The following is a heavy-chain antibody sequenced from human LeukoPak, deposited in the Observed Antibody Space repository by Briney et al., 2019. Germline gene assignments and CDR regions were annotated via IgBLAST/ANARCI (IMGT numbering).Heavy chain of an antibody. CDR3: ARDRSYYGSGSHRPYYFDY. V-gene: IGHV4-59*01. Sequence: SETLSPTCTVSGGSISSYYWSWIRQPPGKGLEWIGYIYYRGSTNYNPSLKSRVTISVDTSKNQFSLKLSSVTAADTAVYYCARDRSYYGSGSHRPYYFDYWGQGTLVTVSS. CDR2: IYYRGST. D-gene: IGHD3-10*01. CDR1: GGSISSYY. J-gene: IGHJ4*02.